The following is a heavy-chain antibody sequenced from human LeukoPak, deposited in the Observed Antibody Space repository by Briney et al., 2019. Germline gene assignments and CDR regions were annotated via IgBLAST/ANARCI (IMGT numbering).Heavy chain of an antibody. J-gene: IGHJ6*02. D-gene: IGHD3-16*01. Sequence: SVKVSCTASGGAFSSYAISWVRQAPGQGLEWMGGIIPIFGTANYAQKFQGRVTITADESTSTAYMELSSLRSEDTAVYYCASGGSWGCPTCDYYYYYGMDVWGQGTTVTVSS. V-gene: IGHV1-69*01. CDR3: ASGGSWGCPTCDYYYYYGMDV. CDR2: IIPIFGTA. CDR1: GGAFSSYA.